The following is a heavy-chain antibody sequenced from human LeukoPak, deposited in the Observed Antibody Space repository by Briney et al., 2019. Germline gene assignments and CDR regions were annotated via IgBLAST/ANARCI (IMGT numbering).Heavy chain of an antibody. CDR2: IYSSGST. CDR1: GGSISSYY. J-gene: IGHJ4*02. D-gene: IGHD4-17*01. Sequence: PPETLSLTCTVSGGSISSYYWSWIRQPAGKGLEWIGRIYSSGSTIYNPSLKSRVTMSVDTSKNQFSLKLSSVSAADTAVYYCARGYTVTTPFDYWGQGTLVTVSS. CDR3: ARGYTVTTPFDY. V-gene: IGHV4-4*07.